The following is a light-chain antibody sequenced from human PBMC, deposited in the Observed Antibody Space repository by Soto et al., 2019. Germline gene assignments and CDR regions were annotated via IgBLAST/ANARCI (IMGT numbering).Light chain of an antibody. CDR2: LNSDGSH. V-gene: IGLV4-69*01. J-gene: IGLJ1*01. Sequence: QLVLTQSPSASASLGASVKLTCTLSGGHSSYAIAWHQQQPEKGPRYLMKLNSDGSHSKGDGIPDRFSGSSSGAERYLTISSLQSEDEADYYCQTWVTGIYVFGTGTKLTVL. CDR3: QTWVTGIYV. CDR1: GGHSSYA.